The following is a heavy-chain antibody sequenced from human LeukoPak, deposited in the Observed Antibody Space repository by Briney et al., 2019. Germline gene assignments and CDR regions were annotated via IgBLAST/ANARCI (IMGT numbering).Heavy chain of an antibody. CDR2: INEDGSEK. D-gene: IGHD6-13*01. Sequence: PGGSLRLSCAASGFTFSSYWMSWVRQAPGKGLEWVANINEDGSEKYYVDSVKGRFTISRDDAENSLYLQMNSLRAEDTAVYYCTRGPLLGAADTYWGQGTLVTVSS. J-gene: IGHJ4*02. CDR1: GFTFSSYW. V-gene: IGHV3-7*01. CDR3: TRGPLLGAADTY.